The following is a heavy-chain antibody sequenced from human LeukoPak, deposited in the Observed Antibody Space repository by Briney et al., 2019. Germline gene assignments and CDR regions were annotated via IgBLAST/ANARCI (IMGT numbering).Heavy chain of an antibody. CDR2: IYTSGST. CDR3: ARLTGGGRWLQPKYYFDY. J-gene: IGHJ4*02. D-gene: IGHD5-24*01. CDR1: SGSISSGSYY. Sequence: PSETLSLTCTVSSGSISSGSYYWSWIRQPAGKGLEWIGRIYTSGSTNYNPSLKSRVTISVDTSKNQFSLKLSSVTAADTAVYYCARLTGGGRWLQPKYYFDYWGQGTLVTVSS. V-gene: IGHV4-61*02.